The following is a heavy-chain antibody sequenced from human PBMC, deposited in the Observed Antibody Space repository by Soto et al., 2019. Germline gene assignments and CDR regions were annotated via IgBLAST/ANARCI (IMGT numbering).Heavy chain of an antibody. CDR1: GDSISNSRW. J-gene: IGHJ3*01. V-gene: IGHV4-4*02. CDR2: IFHSGDT. CDR3: AYVTGWYRPDV. D-gene: IGHD6-19*01. Sequence: QVQLQESGPGLVKPSGTLSLTCAVSGDSISNSRWWTWVRQPPGKGLEWIGDIFHSGDTNYNPSLKSRVFISVDKSQNQFSLRVSSVTAADTAVYYCAYVTGWYRPDVWGQGTVVTVSS.